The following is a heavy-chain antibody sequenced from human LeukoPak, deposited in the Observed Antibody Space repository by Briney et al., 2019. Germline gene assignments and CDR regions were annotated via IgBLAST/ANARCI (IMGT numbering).Heavy chain of an antibody. CDR3: ARDYGAGTLEYFQH. Sequence: PGGSLRLSCAASEFTFSSYWMSWVRQAPGKGLEWVAVISYDGSNKYYADSVKGRFTISRDNSKNTLYLQMNSLRAEDTAVYYCARDYGAGTLEYFQHWGQGTLVTVSS. V-gene: IGHV3-30-3*01. J-gene: IGHJ1*01. CDR1: EFTFSSYW. D-gene: IGHD6-19*01. CDR2: ISYDGSNK.